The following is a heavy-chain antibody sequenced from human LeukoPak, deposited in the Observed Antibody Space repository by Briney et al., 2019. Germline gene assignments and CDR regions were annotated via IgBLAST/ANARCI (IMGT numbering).Heavy chain of an antibody. CDR1: GYTFTGYY. CDR3: ARVLGTSGSYYSDAFDI. CDR2: INPNSGGT. J-gene: IGHJ3*02. D-gene: IGHD1-26*01. V-gene: IGHV1-2*02. Sequence: ASVKVSCKASGYTFTGYYMHWVRQAPGQGLEWMGWINPNSGGTNYAQKFQGRVTMTRDTSISTAYVELSRLRSDDTAVYYCARVLGTSGSYYSDAFDIWGQGTMVTVSS.